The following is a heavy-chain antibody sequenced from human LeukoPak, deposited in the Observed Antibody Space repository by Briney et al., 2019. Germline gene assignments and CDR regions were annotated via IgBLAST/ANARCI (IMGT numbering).Heavy chain of an antibody. CDR3: ARHLFSLVAAIEGAFDI. CDR1: GYSFTSFW. J-gene: IGHJ3*02. V-gene: IGHV5-51*01. D-gene: IGHD5-12*01. Sequence: GESLKISCKASGYSFTSFWIGWVRQMPGRGLEWMGIIYPGDSDTRFSLSFQGQVTISADKSISTAYLQWNSLKASDTAMYYCARHLFSLVAAIEGAFDIWGQGTMVTVSS. CDR2: IYPGDSDT.